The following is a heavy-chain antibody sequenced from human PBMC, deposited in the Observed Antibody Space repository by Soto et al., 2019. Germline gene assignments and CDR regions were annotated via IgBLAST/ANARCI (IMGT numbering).Heavy chain of an antibody. CDR3: ARLWATSNQYYYDGSANWPFDAFDI. CDR1: GYTFTSYG. CDR2: ISAYNGNT. D-gene: IGHD3-22*01. V-gene: IGHV1-18*01. J-gene: IGHJ3*02. Sequence: ASVKVSCKASGYTFTSYGISWVRQAPGQGLEWMGWISAYNGNTNYAQKLQGRVTMTTDTSTSTAYMELRSLRSDDTAVYYCARLWATSNQYYYDGSANWPFDAFDIWGQGTMVTVSS.